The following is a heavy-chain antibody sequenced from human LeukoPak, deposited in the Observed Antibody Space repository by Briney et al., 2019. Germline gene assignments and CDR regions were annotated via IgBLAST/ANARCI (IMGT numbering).Heavy chain of an antibody. CDR3: TTLGSGYSSF. Sequence: GGSLRLSCAASGFTFSNVWMTWVRQAPGKGLEWIGQIKNKSHGGTTDYAAPVKGRFTVSGDDSKNTLYLQMNSLKTEDTAVYYCTTLGSGYSSFWGQGTLVTVSS. V-gene: IGHV3-15*01. CDR2: IKNKSHGGTT. CDR1: GFTFSNVW. J-gene: IGHJ4*02. D-gene: IGHD3-22*01.